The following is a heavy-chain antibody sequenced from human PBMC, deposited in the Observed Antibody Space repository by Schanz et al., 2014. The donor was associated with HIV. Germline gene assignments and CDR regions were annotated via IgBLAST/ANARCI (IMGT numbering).Heavy chain of an antibody. J-gene: IGHJ3*02. CDR2: MNPNSGVT. D-gene: IGHD2-2*01. CDR1: GYTFTNYG. V-gene: IGHV1-2*02. Sequence: QLQLVQSGAEVRKSGASVKVSCKASGYTFTNYGITWVRQAPGQGLEWMGWMNPNSGVTEDAQKFQGRVTMTRDTSISTAYMEVSRLRSDDTAVYYCARDRGSISWMGRAFDIWGQGTMVTVSS. CDR3: ARDRGSISWMGRAFDI.